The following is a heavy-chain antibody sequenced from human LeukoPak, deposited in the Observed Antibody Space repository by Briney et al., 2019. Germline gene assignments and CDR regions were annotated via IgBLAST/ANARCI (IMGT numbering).Heavy chain of an antibody. CDR2: IYSGGST. CDR1: GFTVSSNY. Sequence: GGSLRLSCAASGFTVSSNYMSWVRQAPGKGLEWVSVIYSGGSTYYADSVKGRLTISRDNSKNTLYLQMNSLRAEDTAVYYCARVTVAGLLNYWGQGTLVTVSS. V-gene: IGHV3-53*01. J-gene: IGHJ4*02. D-gene: IGHD6-19*01. CDR3: ARVTVAGLLNY.